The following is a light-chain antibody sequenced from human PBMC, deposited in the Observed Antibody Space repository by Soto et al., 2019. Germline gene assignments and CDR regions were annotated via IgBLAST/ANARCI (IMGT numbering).Light chain of an antibody. Sequence: DIVMTQSPDSLAVSLGERATINCKSSQSVLYSSNNKNYLAWYQQKPGQPPKLLIYWASTRESGVPDRFSGSGSGTDFTLTISSLHAEDVAVYYCHQYYSTPYTFGQGPKLEIK. CDR3: HQYYSTPYT. CDR1: QSVLYSSNNKNY. J-gene: IGKJ2*01. V-gene: IGKV4-1*01. CDR2: WAS.